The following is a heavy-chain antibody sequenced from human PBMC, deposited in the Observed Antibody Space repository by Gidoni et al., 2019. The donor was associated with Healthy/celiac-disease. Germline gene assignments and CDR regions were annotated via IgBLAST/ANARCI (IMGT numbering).Heavy chain of an antibody. V-gene: IGHV4-39*01. CDR2: IYYSGST. CDR1: GGSISSSSYY. Sequence: QLQLQESGPGLVKPSETLSLTCTASGGSISSSSYYWGWIRQPPGKGLEWIGSIYYSGSTYYNPSLKSRVTISVDTSKNQFSLKLSSVTAADTAVYYCARTPHDAFDIWGQGTMVTVSS. CDR3: ARTPHDAFDI. J-gene: IGHJ3*02.